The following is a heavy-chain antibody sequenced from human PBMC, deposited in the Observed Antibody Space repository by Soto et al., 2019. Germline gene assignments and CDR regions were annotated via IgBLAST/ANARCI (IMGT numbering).Heavy chain of an antibody. Sequence: QMQMQESGLGLVEPSQTLSLTCTVSRGSIYTGGYYWTWIRQHPGKALEWIGYIYVSGSTYYNPSLKSRVAISIDTSKNQFSLKLNSVSAADTAVYYCARARSGTYYNPAWFDPWGQGALVTVSS. CDR3: ARARSGTYYNPAWFDP. CDR1: RGSIYTGGYY. J-gene: IGHJ5*02. CDR2: IYVSGST. D-gene: IGHD3-10*01. V-gene: IGHV4-31*03.